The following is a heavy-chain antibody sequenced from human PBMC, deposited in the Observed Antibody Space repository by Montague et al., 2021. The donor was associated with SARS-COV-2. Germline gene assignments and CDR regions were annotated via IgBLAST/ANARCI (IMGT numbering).Heavy chain of an antibody. CDR3: TSTTRFGEGYGLDI. Sequence: SETLSLTCSVSGDSISSYYYNWIRQTPGKGLEWIGYAYYSPSTNSEPTXTNPSTMWRVTISLDTSVNQCSLTLGSVTVAYRAVYYCTSTTRFGEGYGLDIWGQGTMVTVSS. V-gene: IGHV4-59*01. CDR2: AYYSPST. CDR1: GDSISSYY. J-gene: IGHJ3*02. D-gene: IGHD3-9*01.